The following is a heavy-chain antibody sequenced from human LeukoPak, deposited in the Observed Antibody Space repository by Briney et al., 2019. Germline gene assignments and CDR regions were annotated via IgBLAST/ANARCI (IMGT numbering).Heavy chain of an antibody. V-gene: IGHV3-7*01. J-gene: IGHJ4*02. CDR2: IKQDRRDN. D-gene: IGHD3-22*01. CDR3: ARDYDPTSGYFWFDY. CDR1: AFTFSRKY. Sequence: GGTVSLTCAASAFTFSRKYMRWVRQAPGKGLEGVINIKQDRRDNYYVDSVKGRFTISRDNAKNSLYLKMHSLRAEATAVYSCARDYDPTSGYFWFDYWGQGSLVTVSS.